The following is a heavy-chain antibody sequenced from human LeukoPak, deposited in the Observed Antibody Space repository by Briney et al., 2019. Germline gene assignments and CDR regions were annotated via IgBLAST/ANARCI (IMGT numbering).Heavy chain of an antibody. CDR2: INHSGST. J-gene: IGHJ5*02. D-gene: IGHD3-22*01. V-gene: IGHV4-34*01. CDR1: GGSLSGYY. CDR3: ARCTKGFRGLYYYDSSGIAP. Sequence: SETLSLTCAVYGGSLSGYYWSWIRQPPGKGLEWIGEINHSGSTNYNPSLKSRVTISVDTSKNQFSLKLSSVTAADTAVYYCARCTKGFRGLYYYDSSGIAPWGQGTLVTVSS.